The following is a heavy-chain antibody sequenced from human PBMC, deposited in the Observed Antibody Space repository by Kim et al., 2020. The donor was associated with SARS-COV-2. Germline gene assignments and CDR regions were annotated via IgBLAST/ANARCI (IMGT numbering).Heavy chain of an antibody. D-gene: IGHD3-3*01. V-gene: IGHV3-11*05. J-gene: IGHJ3*02. CDR3: ARVVYYDFWSGYSDAFDI. Sequence: DRFTISRNNAKNSLYLQMNSLRAEDTAVYYCARVVYYDFWSGYSDAFDIWGQGTMVTVSS.